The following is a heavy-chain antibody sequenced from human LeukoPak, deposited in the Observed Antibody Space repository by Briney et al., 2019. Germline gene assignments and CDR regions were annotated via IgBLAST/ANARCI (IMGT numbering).Heavy chain of an antibody. CDR2: INPSGGST. V-gene: IGHV1-46*01. Sequence: GASVKVSCKASGYTFTSYYMHWVRQAPGQGLEWMGIINPSGGSTSYAQKFQGRVTMTRDTSTSTVYMELSSLRSEDTAVYYCARGVVVTMPYCGGDCYLNWFDPWGQGTLVTVSS. J-gene: IGHJ5*02. D-gene: IGHD2-21*02. CDR3: ARGVVVTMPYCGGDCYLNWFDP. CDR1: GYTFTSYY.